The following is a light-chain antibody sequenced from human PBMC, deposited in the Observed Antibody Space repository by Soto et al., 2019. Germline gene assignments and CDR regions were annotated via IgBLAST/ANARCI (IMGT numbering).Light chain of an antibody. CDR3: AAWDDSLNAYV. V-gene: IGLV1-47*02. CDR2: LDT. Sequence: QSVLTQPPSAASTPGQRVTLSCSGSSSNIGTFYVYWYQHLPGTAPRLLIYLDTQQPSGVPDRFSGSKSGTSASLAISGLRSEDEGNYYCAAWDDSLNAYVFGTGTKVTVL. J-gene: IGLJ1*01. CDR1: SSNIGTFY.